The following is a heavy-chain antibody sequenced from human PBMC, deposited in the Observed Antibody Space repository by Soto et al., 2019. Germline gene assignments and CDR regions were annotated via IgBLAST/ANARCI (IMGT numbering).Heavy chain of an antibody. CDR2: ISAYNGNT. CDR1: GYTFTSYG. Sequence: ASVKVSCKASGYTFTSYGISWVRQAPGQGLEWMGWISAYNGNTNYAQKLQGRVTMTTDTSTSTAYMELRSLRSDDTAVYYCARRARCGLGYCSGGRWFDPWGQGTLVTVS. V-gene: IGHV1-18*01. J-gene: IGHJ5*02. CDR3: ARRARCGLGYCSGGRWFDP. D-gene: IGHD2-15*01.